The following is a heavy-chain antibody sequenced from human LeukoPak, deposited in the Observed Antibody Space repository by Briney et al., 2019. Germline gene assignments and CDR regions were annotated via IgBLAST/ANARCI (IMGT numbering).Heavy chain of an antibody. Sequence: GGSLRLSCSASGFTFSGYPMHWVRQAPGKGLESVPTISSNGGNTHYADSVKGRFTISRDNSKNTLYLQMSSLRTEDTAVYYCVKDLDDYPPSDAFDLWGQGTVVTVSS. CDR2: ISSNGGNT. CDR1: GFTFSGYP. V-gene: IGHV3-64D*06. CDR3: VKDLDDYPPSDAFDL. D-gene: IGHD5-24*01. J-gene: IGHJ3*01.